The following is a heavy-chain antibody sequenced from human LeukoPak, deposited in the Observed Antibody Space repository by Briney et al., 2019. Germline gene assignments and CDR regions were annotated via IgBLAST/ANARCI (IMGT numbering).Heavy chain of an antibody. D-gene: IGHD3-10*01. CDR3: ARSTMVRGAIYGMDV. CDR2: IYYSGST. CDR1: GGSISSSSYC. J-gene: IGHJ6*02. Sequence: SETLSLTSTVSGGSISSSSYCWGWIRQPPGKGLEWIGSIYYSGSTYYNPSLKSRVTISVDRSKNQFSLKLSSVTAADTAVYYCARSTMVRGAIYGMDVWGQGTTVTVSS. V-gene: IGHV4-39*07.